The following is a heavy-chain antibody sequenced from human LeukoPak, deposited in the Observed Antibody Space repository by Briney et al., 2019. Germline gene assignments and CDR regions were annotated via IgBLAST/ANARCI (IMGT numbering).Heavy chain of an antibody. J-gene: IGHJ4*02. V-gene: IGHV4-34*01. CDR1: GGSLSNYY. D-gene: IGHD1-26*01. Sequence: SETLSLTCAVYGGSLSNYYWIWLRQPPGKGLEWLGEINHSGRTHYNPSLKSRVTISIDTSKNQFSLKLSSVTAADTAVYYCAIEAIVGAPRGDYWGQGTLVTVSS. CDR2: INHSGRT. CDR3: AIEAIVGAPRGDY.